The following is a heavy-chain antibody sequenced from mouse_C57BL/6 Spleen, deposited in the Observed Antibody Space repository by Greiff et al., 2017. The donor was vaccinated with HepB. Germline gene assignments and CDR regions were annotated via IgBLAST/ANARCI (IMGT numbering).Heavy chain of an antibody. CDR2: IDPETGGT. J-gene: IGHJ2*01. CDR3: TRHLYFDY. Sequence: QVQLQQSGAELVRPGASVTLSCKASGYTFTDYEMHWVKQTPVHGLEWIGAIDPETGGTAYNQKFKGKAILTADQSSSTAYMELRSLTSEDSAVYYCTRHLYFDYWGQGTTLTVSS. CDR1: GYTFTDYE. V-gene: IGHV1-15*01.